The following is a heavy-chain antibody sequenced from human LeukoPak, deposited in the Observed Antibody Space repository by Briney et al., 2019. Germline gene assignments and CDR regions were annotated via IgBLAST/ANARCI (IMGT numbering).Heavy chain of an antibody. V-gene: IGHV1-8*01. J-gene: IGHJ4*02. Sequence: ASVKVSCKASGYTFTSYDINWVRQATGQGLEWMGWMNPNSGNTGYAQKFQGRVTMTRNTSISTAYMELSSLRSEDTAVYYCARRRAYCGGDCYRVNDYWGQGTLVTVSS. CDR3: ARRRAYCGGDCYRVNDY. D-gene: IGHD2-21*02. CDR1: GYTFTSYD. CDR2: MNPNSGNT.